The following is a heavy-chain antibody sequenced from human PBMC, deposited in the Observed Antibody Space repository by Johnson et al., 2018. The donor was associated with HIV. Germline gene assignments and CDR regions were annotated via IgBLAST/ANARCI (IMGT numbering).Heavy chain of an antibody. D-gene: IGHD6-6*01. CDR3: ARDRNIAARQDAFDI. J-gene: IGHJ3*02. CDR1: GFTFSSYA. V-gene: IGHV3-48*04. CDR2: ISSSGSTI. Sequence: VQLVESGGGVVQPGRSLRLSCAASGFTFSSYAMHWVRQAPGKGLEWVSYISSSGSTIYYADSVKGRFTISRDNAKNSLYLQMNSLRAEDTAVYYCARDRNIAARQDAFDIWGQGTMVTVSS.